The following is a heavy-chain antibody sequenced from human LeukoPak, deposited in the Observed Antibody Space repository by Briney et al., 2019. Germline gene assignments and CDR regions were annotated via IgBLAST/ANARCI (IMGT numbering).Heavy chain of an antibody. Sequence: GGSLRLSCAASGFTFSSYGMHWVRQAPGKGLGVVAVIWYEGSNKYYADPVKGRFTISRDNSKNTLYLQMNSLRAEDTAVYYCARDYEYGDAMGYWGQGTLVTVSS. CDR2: IWYEGSNK. V-gene: IGHV3-33*01. CDR1: GFTFSSYG. J-gene: IGHJ4*02. CDR3: ARDYEYGDAMGY. D-gene: IGHD4-17*01.